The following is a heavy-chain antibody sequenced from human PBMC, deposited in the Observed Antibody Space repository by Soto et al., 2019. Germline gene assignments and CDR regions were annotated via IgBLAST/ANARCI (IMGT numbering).Heavy chain of an antibody. V-gene: IGHV3-15*07. CDR1: GFTFSNAW. CDR3: TTEQSICGDFDY. Sequence: PGGSLRLSCAASGFTFSNAWMNWVRQAPGKGLEWVGRIKSKTDGGTTDYAAPVKGRFTTSRDDSKNTLYLQMNSLKTEDTAVYYCTTEQSICGDFDYWGQGTLVTVSS. D-gene: IGHD4-4*01. J-gene: IGHJ4*02. CDR2: IKSKTDGGTT.